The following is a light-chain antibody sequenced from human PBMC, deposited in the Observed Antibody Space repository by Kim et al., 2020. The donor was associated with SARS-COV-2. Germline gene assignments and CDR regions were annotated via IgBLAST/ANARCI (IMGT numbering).Light chain of an antibody. J-gene: IGKJ5*01. V-gene: IGKV1-12*01. CDR3: QQAYSFPPR. Sequence: DIQVTQSPSSVSASVGDRVTITCRASQDIRRWLAWYRQKPGKAPELLIYGASSLQSGVPSRFSGSGSGTDFTLSISNLQPKDFATYYCQQAYSFPPRFGRGTRLEIK. CDR2: GAS. CDR1: QDIRRW.